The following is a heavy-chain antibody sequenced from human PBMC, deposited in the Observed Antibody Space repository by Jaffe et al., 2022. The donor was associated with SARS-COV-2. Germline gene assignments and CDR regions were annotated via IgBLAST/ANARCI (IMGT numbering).Heavy chain of an antibody. CDR1: GFTFSSYG. J-gene: IGHJ3*02. V-gene: IGHV3-30*03. CDR3: AHTTIFGVVPGAFDI. Sequence: QVQLVESGGGVVQPGRSLRLSCAASGFTFSSYGMHWVRQAPGKGLEWVAVISYDGSNKYYADSVKGRFTISRDNSKNTLYLQMNSLRAEDTAVYYCAHTTIFGVVPGAFDIWGQGTMVTVSS. CDR2: ISYDGSNK. D-gene: IGHD3-3*01.